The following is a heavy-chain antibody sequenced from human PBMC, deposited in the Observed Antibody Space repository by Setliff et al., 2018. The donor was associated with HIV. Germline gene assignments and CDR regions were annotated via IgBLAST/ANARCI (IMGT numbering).Heavy chain of an antibody. Sequence: GGSLRLSCAASGFTFRSHGLHWVRQAPGKGLEWVAVISYDGGNKYYAESVKGRFTISRDNSKKTLYLEMNGLKPEDTAVYYCVRVSGMITSERAKYFDYWGQGALVTAPQ. J-gene: IGHJ4*02. V-gene: IGHV3-30-3*01. CDR3: VRVSGMITSERAKYFDY. CDR1: GFTFRSHG. D-gene: IGHD3-22*01. CDR2: ISYDGGNK.